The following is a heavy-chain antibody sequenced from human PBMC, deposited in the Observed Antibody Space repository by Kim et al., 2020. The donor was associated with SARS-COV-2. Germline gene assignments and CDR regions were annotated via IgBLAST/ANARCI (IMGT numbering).Heavy chain of an antibody. CDR1: GYTFTSSG. CDR3: ARVEGRPHYYDTTGFNWFDP. CDR2: ISANNGNT. V-gene: IGHV1-18*01. J-gene: IGHJ5*02. Sequence: ASVKVSCKASGYTFTSSGISWVRQAPGQGLEWMGWISANNGNTYYAQRFQGRVTMTTDTSTTTAYIELRSLRSDDTAVYYCARVEGRPHYYDTTGFNWFDPWGQGTLVTVSS. D-gene: IGHD3-22*01.